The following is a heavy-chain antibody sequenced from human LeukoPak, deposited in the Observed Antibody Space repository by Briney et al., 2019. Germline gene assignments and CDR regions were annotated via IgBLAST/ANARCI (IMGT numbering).Heavy chain of an antibody. D-gene: IGHD2-2*01. V-gene: IGHV1-8*01. Sequence: ASVTVSCKASGYTFTSYDINWVRQAPGQGLEWMGWMNPNSGNTGYAQKFQGRVTMTRNTSISTAYMELSSLRSEDTAVYYCARVRRAVVPAAIGYWGQGTLVTVSS. CDR3: ARVRRAVVPAAIGY. CDR1: GYTFTSYD. CDR2: MNPNSGNT. J-gene: IGHJ4*02.